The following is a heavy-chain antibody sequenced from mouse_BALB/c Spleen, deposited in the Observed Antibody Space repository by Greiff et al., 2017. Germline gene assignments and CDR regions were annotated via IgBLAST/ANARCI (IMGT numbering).Heavy chain of an antibody. CDR1: GFTFSDYY. CDR3: AIDGGGAMDY. Sequence: EVMLVESGGGLVKPGGSLKLSCAASGFTFSDYYMYWVRQTPEKRLEWVATISDGGSYTYYPDSVKGRFTISRDNAKNNLYLQMSSLKSEDTAMYYCAIDGGGAMDYWGQGTSVTVSS. J-gene: IGHJ4*01. V-gene: IGHV5-4*02. CDR2: ISDGGSYT.